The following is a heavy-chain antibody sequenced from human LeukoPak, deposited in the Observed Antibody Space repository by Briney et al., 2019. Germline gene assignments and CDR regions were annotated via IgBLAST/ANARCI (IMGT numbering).Heavy chain of an antibody. V-gene: IGHV3-49*04. J-gene: IGHJ4*02. D-gene: IGHD2-15*01. CDR3: TGSYCSGGSCYLVADY. CDR2: IRSKAYGGTT. CDR1: GFTFGDYA. Sequence: PGGSLRLSCTASGFTFGDYAMSWVRQAPGKGLEWVGFIRSKAYGGTTEYAASVKGRFTISRDDSKSIAYLQMNSLKTEDTAVYYCTGSYCSGGSCYLVADYWGQGTLVTDSS.